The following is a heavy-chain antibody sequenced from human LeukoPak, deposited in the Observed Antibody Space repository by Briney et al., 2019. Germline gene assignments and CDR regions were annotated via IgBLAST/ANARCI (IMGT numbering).Heavy chain of an antibody. CDR3: ARNEGYCSSTSCSQGLVPLGDY. V-gene: IGHV3-33*01. Sequence: GGSLRLSCAASGFTFSSYGMHWIRQAPGKGLEWVAVIWYDGSNKYYADSVKGRFTISRDNSKNTLYLQMNSLRAEDTAVYYCARNEGYCSSTSCSQGLVPLGDYWGQGTLVTVSS. CDR1: GFTFSSYG. CDR2: IWYDGSNK. D-gene: IGHD2-2*01. J-gene: IGHJ4*02.